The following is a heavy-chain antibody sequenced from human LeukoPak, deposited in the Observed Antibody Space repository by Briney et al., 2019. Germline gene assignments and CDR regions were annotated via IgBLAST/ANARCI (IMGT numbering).Heavy chain of an antibody. CDR1: RFTFSSYV. V-gene: IGHV3-30*04. J-gene: IGHJ4*02. CDR3: ARDKIVGATHFDY. Sequence: GGSLRLSCAASRFTFSSYVMHWVRQAPGKGLEWVAIISYDGSNEYYADSVKGRFTISRDNSKNTLYLQMNSLRAADTAVYYCARDKIVGATHFDYWGQGTLVTVSS. D-gene: IGHD1-26*01. CDR2: ISYDGSNE.